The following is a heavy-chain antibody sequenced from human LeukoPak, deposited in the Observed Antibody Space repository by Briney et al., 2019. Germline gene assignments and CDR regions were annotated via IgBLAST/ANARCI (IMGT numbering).Heavy chain of an antibody. CDR2: IYYIGST. D-gene: IGHD3-22*01. V-gene: IGHV4-31*03. Sequence: SQTLSLTCTVSGGSISSGGYYWSWIRQHPGKGLEWIGYIYYIGSTYYNPSLKSRVNISLDRSKNHLSLTLSSVTAADTAVYYCARQSISGSSLSYFDYWGQGTLVNVSS. CDR1: GGSISSGGYY. J-gene: IGHJ4*02. CDR3: ARQSISGSSLSYFDY.